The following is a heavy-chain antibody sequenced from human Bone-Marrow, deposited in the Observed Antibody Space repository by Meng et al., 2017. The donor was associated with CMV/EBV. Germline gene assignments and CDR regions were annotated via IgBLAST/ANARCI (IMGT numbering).Heavy chain of an antibody. D-gene: IGHD2-2*02. CDR1: GFTLNTFE. CDR2: ITSSGRTI. V-gene: IGHV3-48*03. J-gene: IGHJ6*02. CDR3: ATPFVVVPAAILGYYGMDV. Sequence: GESLKISCSASGFTLNTFEMHWVRQAPGKGLEWLSYITSSGRTIYYADSVKGRFTISRDNAKNSLYLQMNSLRAEDTAVYYCATPFVVVPAAILGYYGMDVWGQGTTVTVSS.